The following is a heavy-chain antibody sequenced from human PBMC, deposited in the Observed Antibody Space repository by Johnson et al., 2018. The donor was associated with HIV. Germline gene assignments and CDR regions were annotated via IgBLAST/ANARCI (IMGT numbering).Heavy chain of an antibody. Sequence: VQLVESGGGLVQPGGSLRLSCAASGFTFSSYWMSWVRQAPGKGLEWAGHIKNKADGGTTDYAAPVKGRFTISRDDSKNTLYLQMNSLRTEDTGVYYCARAPHDAFDVWGQGTMVTVSS. CDR1: GFTFSSYW. J-gene: IGHJ3*01. CDR2: IKNKADGGTT. CDR3: ARAPHDAFDV. V-gene: IGHV3-15*01.